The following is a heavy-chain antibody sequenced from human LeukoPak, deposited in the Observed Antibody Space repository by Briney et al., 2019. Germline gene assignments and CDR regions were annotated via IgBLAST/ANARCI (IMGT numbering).Heavy chain of an antibody. CDR2: IYYSGST. J-gene: IGHJ4*02. V-gene: IGHV4-59*01. CDR1: GGSISSYY. D-gene: IGHD6-13*01. CDR3: ARARYSSSWSLLDY. Sequence: SETLSLTCTVSGGSISSYYWSWIRQPPGKGLEWIGYIYYSGSTNYNPSLKSRVTISVDTSKNQFSLKLSSVTAADTAVYYCARARYSSSWSLLDYWGQGTLATVSS.